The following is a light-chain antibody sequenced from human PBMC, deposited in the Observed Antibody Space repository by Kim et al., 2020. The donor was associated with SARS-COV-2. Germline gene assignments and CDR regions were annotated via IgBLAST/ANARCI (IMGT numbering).Light chain of an antibody. CDR2: AAS. CDR1: QSINTY. J-gene: IGKJ1*01. CDR3: QQSYSTPWT. V-gene: IGKV1-39*01. Sequence: ASAGDRVTITCRASQSINTYLNWYQQKPGKAPKLLISAASSLQSGVPSRFTGSGSGTDFTLSISSLQPEDFATYYCQQSYSTPWTFGQGTKVEIK.